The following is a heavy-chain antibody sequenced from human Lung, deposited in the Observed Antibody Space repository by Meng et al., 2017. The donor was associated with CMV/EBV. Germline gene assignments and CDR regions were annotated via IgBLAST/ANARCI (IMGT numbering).Heavy chain of an antibody. Sequence: SVKVSXKASGGTVSSYAISWVRQAPGQGLEWMGGIIPIFGPANSAEKFQGRLTIATDESTSTAYMELSGLTSEDTAIYYCAGAHTGSTRFFHYDMAVWGQGTTVTVSS. V-gene: IGHV1-69*05. CDR3: AGAHTGSTRFFHYDMAV. CDR1: GGTVSSYA. D-gene: IGHD1-7*01. J-gene: IGHJ6*02. CDR2: IIPIFGPA.